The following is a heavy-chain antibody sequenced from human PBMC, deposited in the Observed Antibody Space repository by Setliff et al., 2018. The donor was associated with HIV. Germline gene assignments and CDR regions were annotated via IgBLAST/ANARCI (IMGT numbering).Heavy chain of an antibody. Sequence: PSETLSLTCTVSGDSISSYSWNWIRQPPGEGLEWIGWIYYSGRTKYNPSLESRVTISVDTSKNQFSLKLSSVTAADTAVYYCARQRHGGAGAHDYWGQGTLVTVSS. J-gene: IGHJ4*02. V-gene: IGHV4-59*06. D-gene: IGHD3-16*01. CDR2: IYYSGRT. CDR3: ARQRHGGAGAHDY. CDR1: GDSISSYS.